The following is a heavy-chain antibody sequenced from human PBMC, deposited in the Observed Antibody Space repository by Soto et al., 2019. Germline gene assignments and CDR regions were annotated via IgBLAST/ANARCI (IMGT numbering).Heavy chain of an antibody. CDR3: ARVGGSMIWFIDY. Sequence: KASETLSLTCTVSGGSISSGGYYWSWIRQHPGKGLEWIGYIYYSGSTYYNPSLKSRVTISVDTSKNQFSLKLSSVTAADTAVYYCARVGGSMIWFIDYWGQGTLVTVSS. J-gene: IGHJ4*02. CDR1: GGSISSGGYY. CDR2: IYYSGST. V-gene: IGHV4-31*03. D-gene: IGHD3-22*01.